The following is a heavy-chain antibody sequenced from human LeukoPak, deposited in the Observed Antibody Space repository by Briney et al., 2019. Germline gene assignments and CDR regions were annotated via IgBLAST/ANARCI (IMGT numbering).Heavy chain of an antibody. V-gene: IGHV3-23*01. CDR3: ATSDY. D-gene: IGHD2-2*01. Sequence: GGSLRLSCAASGFSFSNFAMTWVRQAPGKGLEWVSAISTTGGTTWYADSVKGRFTVSRDNSKNTVYLQMNSLRAEDTAVYYCATSDYWGQGTLVTVSS. CDR2: ISTTGGTT. J-gene: IGHJ4*02. CDR1: GFSFSNFA.